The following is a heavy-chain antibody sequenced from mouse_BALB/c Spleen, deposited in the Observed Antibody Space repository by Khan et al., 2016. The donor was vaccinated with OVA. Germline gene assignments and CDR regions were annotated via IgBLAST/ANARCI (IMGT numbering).Heavy chain of an antibody. CDR3: ARAYYGNYREAMDY. J-gene: IGHJ4*01. CDR1: GFSLTDYG. Sequence: QVRLQQSGPGLVAPSQSLSITCTVSGFSLTDYGVNWVRQPPGKGLEWLGMIWGDGSTDYNSALKSRLNLSKDNSKSQVFLKMNSLQTDDTARYYCARAYYGNYREAMDYWGQGTSVTVSS. V-gene: IGHV2-6-7*01. CDR2: IWGDGST. D-gene: IGHD2-10*01.